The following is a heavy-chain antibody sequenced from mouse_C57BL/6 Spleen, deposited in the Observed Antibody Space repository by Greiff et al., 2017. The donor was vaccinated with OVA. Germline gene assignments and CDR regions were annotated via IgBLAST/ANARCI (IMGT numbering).Heavy chain of an antibody. CDR1: GFTFSDYY. J-gene: IGHJ2*01. D-gene: IGHD2-4*01. CDR3: ARGDYDYDGGDYFDY. CDR2: INYDGSST. Sequence: EVQVVESEGGLVQPGSSMKLSCTASGFTFSDYYMAWVRQVPEKGLEWVANINYDGSSTYYLDSLKSRFIISRDNAKNILYLQMSSLKSEDTATYYCARGDYDYDGGDYFDYWGQGTTLTVSS. V-gene: IGHV5-16*01.